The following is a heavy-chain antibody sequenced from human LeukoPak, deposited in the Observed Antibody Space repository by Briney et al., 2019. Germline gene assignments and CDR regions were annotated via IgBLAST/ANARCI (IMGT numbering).Heavy chain of an antibody. D-gene: IGHD4-23*01. Sequence: QPGRSLRLSCAASGFTFSSYGFHWVRQAPGKGLEWVAVIWSDGSYKYYADSVKGRFTISRDDSKNTLFLQMNSLRAEDTAVYYCATGLSENLRWYFGYWGQGTLVTVSS. CDR2: IWSDGSYK. V-gene: IGHV3-33*01. CDR1: GFTFSSYG. CDR3: ATGLSENLRWYFGY. J-gene: IGHJ4*02.